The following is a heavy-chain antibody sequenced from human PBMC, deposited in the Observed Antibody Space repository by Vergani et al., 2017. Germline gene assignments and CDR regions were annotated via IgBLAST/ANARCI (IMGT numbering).Heavy chain of an antibody. Sequence: EVQLVESGGGLVQPGRSLRLSCAASGFTFDDYAMHWVRQAPGQGLEWVAGISWNSGSIGYADSVQGRFTISRDNAKNSLYLQMNSLRAEDPALYYCAKVSCGSTSCARPFDYWGQGTLVTVSS. V-gene: IGHV3-9*01. CDR1: GFTFDDYA. J-gene: IGHJ4*02. CDR3: AKVSCGSTSCARPFDY. D-gene: IGHD2-2*01. CDR2: ISWNSGSI.